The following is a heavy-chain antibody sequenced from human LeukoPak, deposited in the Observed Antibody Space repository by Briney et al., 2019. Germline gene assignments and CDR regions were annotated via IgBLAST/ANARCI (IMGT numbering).Heavy chain of an antibody. J-gene: IGHJ4*02. V-gene: IGHV4-34*01. Sequence: SETLSLTCAVYGGSFSGYYWSWIRQPPGKGLEWIGEINHSGSTNYNPSLKSRVTISVDTSKNQFSLKLSSVTAADTAVYYCARRDCSSTSCYLLDYWGQGTLVTVSS. CDR1: GGSFSGYY. CDR2: INHSGST. D-gene: IGHD2-2*01. CDR3: ARRDCSSTSCYLLDY.